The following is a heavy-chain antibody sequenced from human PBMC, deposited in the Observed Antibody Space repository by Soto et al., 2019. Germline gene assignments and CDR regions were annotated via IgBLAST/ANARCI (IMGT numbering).Heavy chain of an antibody. V-gene: IGHV1-8*02. Sequence: ASVKLSCKACGGTFSSYAISWVRQAPGQGLEWMGGINPNSGTASYAQKFQGRVTMTRNNSVSTAYMELSSLRSEDTAVYYCAREKSGYYDYWGQGTLVTVS. D-gene: IGHD3-3*01. CDR1: GGTFSSYA. CDR2: INPNSGTA. J-gene: IGHJ4*02. CDR3: AREKSGYYDY.